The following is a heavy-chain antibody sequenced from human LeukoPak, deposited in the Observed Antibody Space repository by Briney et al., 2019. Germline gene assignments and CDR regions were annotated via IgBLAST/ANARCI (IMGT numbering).Heavy chain of an antibody. CDR2: ISGSGGST. D-gene: IGHD2-15*01. J-gene: IGHJ4*02. Sequence: GGSLRLSCAASGFTLSSYSMNWVRQAPGKGLEWVSTISGSGGSTNHADSVKGRFTISRDDSKNTLYLQMNSLRAEDTAVYYCAKSGLNRFDYWGQGTLVTVSS. CDR3: AKSGLNRFDY. V-gene: IGHV3-23*01. CDR1: GFTLSSYS.